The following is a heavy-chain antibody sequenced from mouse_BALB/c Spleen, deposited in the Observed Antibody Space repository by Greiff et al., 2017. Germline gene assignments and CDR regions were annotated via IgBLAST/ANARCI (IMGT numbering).Heavy chain of an antibody. CDR1: GFTFNTYA. D-gene: IGHD2-4*01. V-gene: IGHV10-1*02. CDR2: IRSKSNNYAT. CDR3: VSYDYDGAWFAY. Sequence: EVQLVESGGGLVQPKGSLKLSCAASGFTFNTYAMNWVRQAPGKGLEWVARIRSKSNNYATYYADSVKDRFTISRDDSQSMLYLQMNNLKTEDTAMYYCVSYDYDGAWFAYWGQGTLVTVSA. J-gene: IGHJ3*01.